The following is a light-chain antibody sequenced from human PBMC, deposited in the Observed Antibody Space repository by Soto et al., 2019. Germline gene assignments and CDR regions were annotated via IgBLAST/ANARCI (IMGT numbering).Light chain of an antibody. CDR2: GAS. Sequence: EIVMTQSPATLSVSPGETATVPCRASQSVNNNLAWYQQKPGQAPSLLIYGASTRATGIPARFSGSGYGTEFTLTISSLQSEDFAVYYCQQYHKWPLPFGGGTKVDIK. V-gene: IGKV3-15*01. CDR1: QSVNNN. CDR3: QQYHKWPLP. J-gene: IGKJ4*01.